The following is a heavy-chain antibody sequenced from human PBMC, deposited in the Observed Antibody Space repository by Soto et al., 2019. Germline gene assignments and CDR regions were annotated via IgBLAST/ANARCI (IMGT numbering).Heavy chain of an antibody. CDR3: ARHLDCSGGSCYLDYYYGMDV. V-gene: IGHV5-10-1*01. J-gene: IGHJ6*02. CDR1: GYSFTSYW. Sequence: GESLKISCKGSGYSFTSYWISWVRQMPGKGLEWMGRIDPSDSYTNYSPSFQGHVTISADKSISTAYLQWSSLKASDTAMYYCARHLDCSGGSCYLDYYYGMDVWGRGTTVTVSS. CDR2: IDPSDSYT. D-gene: IGHD2-15*01.